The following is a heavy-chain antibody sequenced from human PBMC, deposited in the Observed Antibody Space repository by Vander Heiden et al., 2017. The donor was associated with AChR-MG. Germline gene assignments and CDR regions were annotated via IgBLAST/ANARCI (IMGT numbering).Heavy chain of an antibody. CDR1: GFTFRSYA. CDR3: ARDYYGSGSYYNRFDY. CDR2: ISYDGSNK. V-gene: IGHV3-30-3*01. D-gene: IGHD3-10*01. J-gene: IGHJ4*02. Sequence: QVQLVESGGGVVQPGRSLRLSCSASGFTFRSYAMHGVRQAPGKGLEWVAVISYDGSNKYYADSVKGRFTISRDNSKNTLYLQMNSLRAEDTAVYYCARDYYGSGSYYNRFDYWGQGTLVTVSS.